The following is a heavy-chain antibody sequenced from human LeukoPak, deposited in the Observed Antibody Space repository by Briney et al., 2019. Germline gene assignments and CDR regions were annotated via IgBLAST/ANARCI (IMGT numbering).Heavy chain of an antibody. Sequence: SGGSLTLSCVASGFAFSSYWMAWVRQAPGRGLAWVASVDLDGGGKYSVDSVKGRFTISRDNAKNSLYLQMDSLRAEDTAVYYCARAAYASSSDSWGQGTLVTVSS. J-gene: IGHJ4*02. D-gene: IGHD6-6*01. V-gene: IGHV3-7*05. CDR3: ARAAYASSSDS. CDR2: VDLDGGGK. CDR1: GFAFSSYW.